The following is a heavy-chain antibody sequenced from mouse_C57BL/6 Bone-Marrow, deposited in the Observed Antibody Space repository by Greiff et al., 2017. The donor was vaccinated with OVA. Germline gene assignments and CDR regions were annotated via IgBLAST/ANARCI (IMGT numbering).Heavy chain of an antibody. Sequence: VKVVESGAELVKPGASVKISCKASGYAFSSYWMNWVKQRPGKGLEWIGQIYPGDGDTNYNGKFKGKATLTADKSSSTAYMQLSSLTSEDSAVYFCARRGLPLRYAMDYWGQGTSVTVSS. CDR1: GYAFSSYW. V-gene: IGHV1-80*01. CDR3: ARRGLPLRYAMDY. J-gene: IGHJ4*01. CDR2: IYPGDGDT. D-gene: IGHD2-4*01.